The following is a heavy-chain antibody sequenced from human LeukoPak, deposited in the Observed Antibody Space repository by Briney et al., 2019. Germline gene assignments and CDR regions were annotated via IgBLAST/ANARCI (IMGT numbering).Heavy chain of an antibody. D-gene: IGHD3-3*01. J-gene: IGHJ5*02. Sequence: ASQTLSLTCTVSGGSISSSSYYWGWIRQPPGKGLEWIGSIYYSGSTYYNPSLKSRVTISVDTSKNQFSLKLSSVTAADTAVYYCARVRFLEWLPEGNWFDPWGQGTLVTVSS. CDR1: GGSISSSSYY. V-gene: IGHV4-39*01. CDR2: IYYSGST. CDR3: ARVRFLEWLPEGNWFDP.